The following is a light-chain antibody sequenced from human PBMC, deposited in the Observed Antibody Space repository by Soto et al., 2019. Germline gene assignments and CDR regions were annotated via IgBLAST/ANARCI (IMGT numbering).Light chain of an antibody. CDR2: DAS. CDR3: QQRSSWPPVT. Sequence: ERVLTQSPATLSLFPGERATLSCRASQSISSNLAWYQQKPGQAPRLLIYDASNRATGIPARFSGSGSGTDLTLTISSPEPEDFAVYYCQQRSSWPPVTFGQGTRLEI. J-gene: IGKJ5*01. CDR1: QSISSN. V-gene: IGKV3-11*01.